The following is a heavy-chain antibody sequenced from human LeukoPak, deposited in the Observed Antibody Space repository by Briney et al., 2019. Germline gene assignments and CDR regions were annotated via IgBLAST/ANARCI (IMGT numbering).Heavy chain of an antibody. CDR2: IHPGESNA. Sequence: GESLKISCKASGYSFTSYLIAWVRQMPGKGLEWMGIIHPGESNARYSPSFQGQVTVSVDHSITTAYLQWSSLKASDSAMYCAREFWGNLDYWGQGTLVTVSS. CDR1: GYSFTSYL. D-gene: IGHD7-27*01. V-gene: IGHV5-51*01. J-gene: IGHJ4*02. CDR3: AREFWGNLDY.